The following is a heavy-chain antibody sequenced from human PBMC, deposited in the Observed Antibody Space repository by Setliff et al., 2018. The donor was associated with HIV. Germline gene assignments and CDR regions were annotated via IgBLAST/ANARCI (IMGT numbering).Heavy chain of an antibody. J-gene: IGHJ4*02. D-gene: IGHD6-6*01. CDR3: AGRGREYGTSGDFDY. CDR1: GGSFSNYY. Sequence: PSETLSLTCAVYGGSFSNYYWTWIRQPPGKGLEWLGEINHSGSTNYNPSLKSRVTISVDTSNNQFSLNVSSVTAADTAVFYCAGRGREYGTSGDFDYWGQG. CDR2: INHSGST. V-gene: IGHV4-34*01.